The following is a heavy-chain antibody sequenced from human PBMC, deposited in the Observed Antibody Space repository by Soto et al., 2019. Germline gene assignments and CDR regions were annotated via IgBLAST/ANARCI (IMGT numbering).Heavy chain of an antibody. Sequence: QVQLVESGGGVVQPGRSLRLSCAASGFTFSSYGMHWVRQAPGTGLEWVAVISYDGSNKYYADSVKGRFTISRDNSKNTLYLQMNSLRAEDTAVYYCAKDSWRYYDFWSGYSVDPWGQGTLVTVSS. CDR2: ISYDGSNK. V-gene: IGHV3-30*18. J-gene: IGHJ5*02. CDR1: GFTFSSYG. CDR3: AKDSWRYYDFWSGYSVDP. D-gene: IGHD3-3*01.